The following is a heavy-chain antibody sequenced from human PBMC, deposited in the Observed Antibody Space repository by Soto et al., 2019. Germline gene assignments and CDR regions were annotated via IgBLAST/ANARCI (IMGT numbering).Heavy chain of an antibody. CDR1: GFTFSSYA. CDR3: AKGHPVLRFLEWPHASDI. J-gene: IGHJ3*02. CDR2: ISGSGGST. Sequence: GGSLRLSCAASGFTFSSYAMSWVRQAPGKGLEWVSAISGSGGSTYYADSVKGRFTISRDNSKNTLYLQMNSLRAEDTAVYYCAKGHPVLRFLEWPHASDIWGQGTMVTVSS. D-gene: IGHD3-3*01. V-gene: IGHV3-23*01.